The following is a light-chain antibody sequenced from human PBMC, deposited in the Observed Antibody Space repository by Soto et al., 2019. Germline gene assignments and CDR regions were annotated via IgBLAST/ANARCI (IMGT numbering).Light chain of an antibody. CDR3: QKYSSVPV. CDR2: AAS. J-gene: IGKJ3*01. V-gene: IGKV1-27*01. Sequence: DIQMTQSPTSLSASVGDRVTITCRASQGIRNFVAWYQQKPGKAPKLLIYAASTLQSGVPSRFSGSGSGTDFTLTINRVQPEDVATYSCQKYSSVPVFGPGTKVEIK. CDR1: QGIRNF.